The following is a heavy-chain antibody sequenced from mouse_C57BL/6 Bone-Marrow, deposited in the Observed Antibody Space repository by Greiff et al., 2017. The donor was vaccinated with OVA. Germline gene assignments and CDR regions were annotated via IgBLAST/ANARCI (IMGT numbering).Heavy chain of an antibody. CDR3: ARGFLRRYGD. CDR1: GYTFTSSW. Sequence: QVQLQQPGTELVKPGASVKLSCKASGYTFTSSWMHWVKQRPGQGLEWIGNINPSNGGTNYNAQFKSKATLTVDKASSTAYMQLSSLTSEDAADYYCARGFLRRYGDWGKGTTLTVAT. J-gene: IGHJ2*01. CDR2: INPSNGGT. D-gene: IGHD1-2*01. V-gene: IGHV1-53*01.